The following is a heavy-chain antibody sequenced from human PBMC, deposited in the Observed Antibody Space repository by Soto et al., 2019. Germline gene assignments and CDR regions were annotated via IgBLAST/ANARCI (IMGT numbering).Heavy chain of an antibody. CDR1: GASMNSYN. CDR3: ARDQGVAAAGITWFDP. V-gene: IGHV4-4*07. J-gene: IGHJ5*02. D-gene: IGHD6-13*01. CDR2: IHSSGST. Sequence: SETLSLTCTVSGASMNSYNWSWIRQPAGKGLEWIGHIHSSGSTNYNPSLKSRVTMSVDTSKNQFSLRLMSLTAADTAVYYCARDQGVAAAGITWFDPWGQGSLVTVSS.